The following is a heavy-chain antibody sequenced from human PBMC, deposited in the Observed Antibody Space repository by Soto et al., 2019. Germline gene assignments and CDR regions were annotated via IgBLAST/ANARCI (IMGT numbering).Heavy chain of an antibody. V-gene: IGHV4-34*01. D-gene: IGHD2-15*01. CDR1: GGSFSGYY. Sequence: SETLSLTCAVYGGSFSGYYWSWIRQPPGKGLEWIGEINHSGSTNYNPSLKSRVTISVDTSKNQFSLKLSSVTAADTAVYYCARGRLDIVVVVAATPRSGYFDYWGQGTLVTVSS. CDR2: INHSGST. CDR3: ARGRLDIVVVVAATPRSGYFDY. J-gene: IGHJ4*02.